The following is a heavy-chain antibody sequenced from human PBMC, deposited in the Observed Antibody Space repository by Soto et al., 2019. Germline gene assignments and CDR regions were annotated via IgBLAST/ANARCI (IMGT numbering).Heavy chain of an antibody. CDR3: AREYSSSSSFDY. CDR2: IYYSGST. CDR1: GGSVISGSYY. D-gene: IGHD6-6*01. V-gene: IGHV4-61*01. J-gene: IGHJ4*02. Sequence: PSETLSLTCTVSGGSVISGSYYWIWIRQPPGKGLEWIGYIYYSGSTNYNPSLKSRVTISVDTSKNQFSLKLSSVTAADTAVYYCAREYSSSSSFDYWGQGTLVTVSS.